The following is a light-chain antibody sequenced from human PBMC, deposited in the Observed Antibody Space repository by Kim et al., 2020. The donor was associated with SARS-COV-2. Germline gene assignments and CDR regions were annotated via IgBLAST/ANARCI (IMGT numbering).Light chain of an antibody. CDR1: SSDVNTYYR. J-gene: IGLJ1*01. CDR2: ELS. CDR3: SSYTTSNTYV. Sequence: GTSVTIPSTCTSSDVNTYYRVSWYQQPPGTAPKLIIYELSNRPPGVPDRFSGSKSGNTASLTISGLQAEDEADYYCSSYTTSNTYVFGTGTKVTVL. V-gene: IGLV2-18*02.